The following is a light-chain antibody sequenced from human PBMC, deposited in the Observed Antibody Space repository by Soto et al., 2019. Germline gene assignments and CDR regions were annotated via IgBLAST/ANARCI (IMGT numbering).Light chain of an antibody. CDR1: QSVSSSY. Sequence: IVLTQSPGNLSLSPGERATLSCRASQSVSSSYLAWYQQKPGQAPRLLIYGATSRATGIPDRFSGSGSGTDFPLTISRLEPEDFAVYYCQQYGSSPPYTFGQGTKLEIK. CDR2: GAT. V-gene: IGKV3-20*01. J-gene: IGKJ2*01. CDR3: QQYGSSPPYT.